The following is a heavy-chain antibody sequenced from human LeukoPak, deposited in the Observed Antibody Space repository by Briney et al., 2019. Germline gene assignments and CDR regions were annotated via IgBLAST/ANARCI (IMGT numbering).Heavy chain of an antibody. D-gene: IGHD3/OR15-3a*01. Sequence: GSLRLSCAASGFTFSSYGMHWVRQAPGKGLEWVAFIRYDGSNKYYADSVKGRFTISRDNSKNTLYLQMGSLRTEDMAVYYCARSSRLVIILDYWGQGTLVTVSS. V-gene: IGHV3-30*02. CDR1: GFTFSSYG. J-gene: IGHJ4*02. CDR2: IRYDGSNK. CDR3: ARSSRLVIILDY.